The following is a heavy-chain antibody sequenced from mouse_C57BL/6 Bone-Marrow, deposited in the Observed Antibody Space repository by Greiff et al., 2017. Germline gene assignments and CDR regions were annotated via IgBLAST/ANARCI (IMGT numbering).Heavy chain of an antibody. CDR3: ARWDGSSGDY. CDR2: IYPGDGDT. Sequence: QVQLQQSGPELVKPGASVKISCKASGYAFSSSWMNWVKQRPGKGLEWIGRIYPGDGDTNYNGKFKGKATLTADTSSSTAYMQLSSLTSEDSAVYFFARWDGSSGDYWGQGTTLTVSS. CDR1: GYAFSSSW. J-gene: IGHJ2*01. D-gene: IGHD1-1*01. V-gene: IGHV1-82*01.